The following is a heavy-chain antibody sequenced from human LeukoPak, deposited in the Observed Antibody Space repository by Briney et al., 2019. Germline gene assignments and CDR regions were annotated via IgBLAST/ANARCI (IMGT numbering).Heavy chain of an antibody. J-gene: IGHJ6*03. CDR3: ARVRCTNGICYAGYYYYMDV. CDR1: GGSINSGTYY. Sequence: SETLSLTCTVSGGSINSGTYYWSWIRQPAGKGLEWIWRIYTTGSTKYNPSLKSRVTISVDTSKNQFSLKLSSVTAADTAVYYCARVRCTNGICYAGYYYYMDVWGKGTTVTVSS. D-gene: IGHD2-8*01. CDR2: IYTTGST. V-gene: IGHV4-61*02.